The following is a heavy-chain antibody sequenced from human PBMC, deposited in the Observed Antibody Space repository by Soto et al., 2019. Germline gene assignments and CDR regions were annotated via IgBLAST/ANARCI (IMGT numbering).Heavy chain of an antibody. Sequence: GESLKSSCKGSGYSFTSYWIGWVRQMPGKGLEWMGIIYPGDSDTRYSPSFQGQVTISADKSISTAYLQWSSLKASDTAMYYCARKNKYYYDSSGYYSYHWCFDLWGRGTLVTVSS. D-gene: IGHD3-22*01. V-gene: IGHV5-51*01. CDR3: ARKNKYYYDSSGYYSYHWCFDL. CDR2: IYPGDSDT. J-gene: IGHJ2*01. CDR1: GYSFTSYW.